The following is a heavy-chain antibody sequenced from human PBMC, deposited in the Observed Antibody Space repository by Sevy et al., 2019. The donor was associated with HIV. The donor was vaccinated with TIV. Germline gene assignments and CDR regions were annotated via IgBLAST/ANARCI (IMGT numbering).Heavy chain of an antibody. D-gene: IGHD3-3*01. J-gene: IGHJ6*02. CDR3: ARGWGDFWSGYPYGMDV. Sequence: ASVKVSCKASGYNFTSYDINWVRQATGQGLEWMGWMNPNSGNTGYAQKFQGRVTITRNTSISTAYMELSSLRSEDTAVYYCARGWGDFWSGYPYGMDVWGQGTTVTVSS. CDR1: GYNFTSYD. CDR2: MNPNSGNT. V-gene: IGHV1-8*03.